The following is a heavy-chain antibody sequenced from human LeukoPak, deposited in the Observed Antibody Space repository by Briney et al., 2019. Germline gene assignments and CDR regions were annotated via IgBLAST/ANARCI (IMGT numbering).Heavy chain of an antibody. CDR1: GFTFSSYA. V-gene: IGHV3-30-3*01. Sequence: GGSLRPSCAASGFTFSSYAMHWVRQAPGKGLEWVAVISYDGSNKYYADSVKGRFTISRDNSKNTLYLQMNSLRAEDTAVYYCAKGDHYYDSSGYYLLDYWGQGALVTVSS. CDR3: AKGDHYYDSSGYYLLDY. J-gene: IGHJ4*02. D-gene: IGHD3-22*01. CDR2: ISYDGSNK.